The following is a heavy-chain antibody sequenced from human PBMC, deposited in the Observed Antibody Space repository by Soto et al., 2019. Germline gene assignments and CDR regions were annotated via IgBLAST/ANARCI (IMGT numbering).Heavy chain of an antibody. CDR2: ISGSGGST. D-gene: IGHD3-9*01. J-gene: IGHJ4*02. V-gene: IGHV3-23*01. CDR3: AKGLPDFYDILTGYSVHFDY. CDR1: GFTFSSYA. Sequence: GGSLRLSCAASGFTFSSYAMSWVRQAPGKGLEWVSAISGSGGSTYYADSVKGRFTISRDDSKNTLYLQMNSLRAEDTAVYYCAKGLPDFYDILTGYSVHFDYWGQGTLVTVSS.